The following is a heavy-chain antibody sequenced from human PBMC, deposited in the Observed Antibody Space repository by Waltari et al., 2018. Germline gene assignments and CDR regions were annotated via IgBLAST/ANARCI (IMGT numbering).Heavy chain of an antibody. J-gene: IGHJ3*02. D-gene: IGHD5-12*01. V-gene: IGHV3-49*03. CDR1: GCTCGDYA. CDR2: IRSKAYGGTT. CDR3: PRDTSGYGRGAFDI. Sequence: EVQLVEAGGGWVRPGGSLRGSCTAAGCTCGDYAMSWLGQARGKWLEWVGFIRSKAYGGTTDSAASVKGRFTISRDDSQCIAYLQMNSLKTEDTAVYYCPRDTSGYGRGAFDIWGQGTMVTVSS.